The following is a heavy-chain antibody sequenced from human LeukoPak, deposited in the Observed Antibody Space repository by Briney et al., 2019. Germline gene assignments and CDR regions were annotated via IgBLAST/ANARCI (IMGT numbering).Heavy chain of an antibody. CDR2: IKQDGSEK. J-gene: IGHJ6*02. V-gene: IGHV3-7*01. Sequence: PGASLRLSCAASGFTFSNYAMSWVRQAPGKGLEWVANIKQDGSEKYYVDSVKGRFTISRDNARNSLYLQMNSLRAEDTAVYYCARDSNGMDVWGQGTTVTVSS. CDR3: ARDSNGMDV. CDR1: GFTFSNYA.